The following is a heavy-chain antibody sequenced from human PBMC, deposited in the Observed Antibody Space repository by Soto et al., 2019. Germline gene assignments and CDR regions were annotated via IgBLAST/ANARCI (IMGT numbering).Heavy chain of an antibody. CDR2: ISSTSHTI. Sequence: EVQLVDSGGDLVQPGGSLRLSCTASEFTFSTYNMNWVRQAPGKGLEWISYISSTSHTIHYADSVKGRFTISRDNAKNSLYLQMNSLRVEDTAVYYCARDLSGWYFDCWGQGTLVTVSS. CDR1: EFTFSTYN. J-gene: IGHJ4*02. V-gene: IGHV3-48*01. D-gene: IGHD6-19*01. CDR3: ARDLSGWYFDC.